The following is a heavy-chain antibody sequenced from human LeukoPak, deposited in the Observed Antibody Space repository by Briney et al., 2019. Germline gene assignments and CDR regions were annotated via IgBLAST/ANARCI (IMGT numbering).Heavy chain of an antibody. CDR1: GFTFSSYA. CDR2: TTYDASDK. CDR3: ARDGAGTYLPDY. V-gene: IGHV3-30*01. J-gene: IGHJ4*02. D-gene: IGHD3-10*01. Sequence: GGSLRLSCAASGFTFSSYAMHWVRQAPGKGLEWVAVTTYDASDKDYADSVKGRFTISRDNSKNTLYLQMNSLRPEDTALYFCARDGAGTYLPDYWGQGILVTVSS.